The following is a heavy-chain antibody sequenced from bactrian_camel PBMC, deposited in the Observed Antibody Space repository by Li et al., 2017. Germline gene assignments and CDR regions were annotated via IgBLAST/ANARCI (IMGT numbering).Heavy chain of an antibody. D-gene: IGHD7*01. CDR2: IYADGSKT. J-gene: IGHJ4*01. CDR1: GFEFSSEY. CDR3: VRNRGGGNEY. V-gene: IGHV3S5*01. Sequence: HVQLVESGGGLVQPGGSLRLSCAATGFEFSSEYMSWVRQAPGKGLEWVSGIYADGSKTLYIDSVKGRFTISRDNTKNTVYLQMNSLEPEDTAVYWCVRNRGGGNEYWGQGTQVTVS.